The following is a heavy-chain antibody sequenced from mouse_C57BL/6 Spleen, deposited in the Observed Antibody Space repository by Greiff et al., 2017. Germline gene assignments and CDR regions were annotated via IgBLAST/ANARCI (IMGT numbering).Heavy chain of an antibody. V-gene: IGHV5-12*01. CDR1: GFTFSDYY. CDR3: ARQEDSNQGYFAY. J-gene: IGHJ3*01. D-gene: IGHD3-1*01. CDR2: ISTGGGST. Sequence: EVLLVESGGGLVQPGGSLKLSCAASGFTFSDYYMHWVRQTPEKSLEWIAYISTGGGSTYYPETVKGRITISRDNAKNTLYLEMSRLKSEDTALYYCARQEDSNQGYFAYWGQGTLVTVSA.